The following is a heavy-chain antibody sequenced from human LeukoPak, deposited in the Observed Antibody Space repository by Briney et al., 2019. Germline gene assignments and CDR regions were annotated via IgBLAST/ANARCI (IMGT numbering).Heavy chain of an antibody. D-gene: IGHD3-22*01. CDR3: VRDRDYYDSSNYYLHSTFDY. Sequence: GGSLRLSCAASGFTLSSYTMTWVRQAPGKGLEWVSSISRSSSYIYYVDSVKGRFTISRDDAKKSLFLQMNSLRAEDTAVYYCVRDRDYYDSSNYYLHSTFDYWGQGTLVTVSS. J-gene: IGHJ4*02. V-gene: IGHV3-21*01. CDR1: GFTLSSYT. CDR2: ISRSSSYI.